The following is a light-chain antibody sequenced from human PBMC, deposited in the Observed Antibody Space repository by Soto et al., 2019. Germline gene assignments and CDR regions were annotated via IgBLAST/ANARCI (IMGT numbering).Light chain of an antibody. CDR1: SSDVGGYNY. Sequence: QSVLTQPASVSGSPGQSITISFTGTSSDVGGYNYVSWYQQHPGKAPKLMIYEVSNRPLGVSNRFSGSKSGNTASLTISGLQAEGEADYYCTSYTSSSTLDVFGTGTKVTVL. J-gene: IGLJ1*01. CDR3: TSYTSSSTLDV. CDR2: EVS. V-gene: IGLV2-14*01.